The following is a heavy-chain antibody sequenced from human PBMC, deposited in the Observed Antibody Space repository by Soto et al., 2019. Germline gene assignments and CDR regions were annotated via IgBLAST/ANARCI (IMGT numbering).Heavy chain of an antibody. V-gene: IGHV4-31*03. CDR2: IYYSGST. J-gene: IGHJ4*02. CDR1: GGSISSGGYY. D-gene: IGHD6-19*01. Sequence: SETLSLTCTVSGGSISSGGYYWSWIRQHPGKGLEWIGYIYYSGSTYYNPSLKSRVTISVDTSKNQFSLKLSSVTAADTAVYYCARDRRSGPYSSGYDYWGQGTLVTVSS. CDR3: ARDRRSGPYSSGYDY.